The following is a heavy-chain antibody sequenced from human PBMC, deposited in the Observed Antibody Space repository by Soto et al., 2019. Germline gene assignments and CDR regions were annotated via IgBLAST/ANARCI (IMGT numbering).Heavy chain of an antibody. CDR1: SGSLLQYY. D-gene: IGHD6-6*01. CDR3: ARAPKVSGSAKTRPDF. CDR2: ISPSGTT. V-gene: IGHV4-34*01. J-gene: IGHJ4*02. Sequence: VTFSLYSGSLLQYYWSWIRQTPGKGLEWIGEISPSGTTNYSPSLKIRVSISVDTCQHHFSLNLTSLTAADTAVYYCARAPKVSGSAKTRPDFWGQGSLVTAPQ.